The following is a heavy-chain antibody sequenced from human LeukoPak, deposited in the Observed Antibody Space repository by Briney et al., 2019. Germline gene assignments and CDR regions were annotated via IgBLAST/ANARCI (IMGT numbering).Heavy chain of an antibody. CDR2: INPSGGST. V-gene: IGHV1-46*01. CDR1: GYTFTSYY. Sequence: ASVTVSFTASGYTFTSYYMHWVRQAPGQGLGWMGIINPSGGSTSYAQKFQGRVTMTRDMSTSTVYMELSSLRSEDTAVYYCARESGYSGFDYWGQGTLVTVSS. D-gene: IGHD1-26*01. CDR3: ARESGYSGFDY. J-gene: IGHJ4*02.